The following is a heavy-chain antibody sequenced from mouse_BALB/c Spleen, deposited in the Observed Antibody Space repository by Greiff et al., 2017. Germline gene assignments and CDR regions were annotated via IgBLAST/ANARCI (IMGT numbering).Heavy chain of an antibody. CDR3: ARGGRLPGFAY. V-gene: IGHV1-14*01. CDR2: INPYNDGT. J-gene: IGHJ3*01. D-gene: IGHD2-4*01. CDR1: GYTFTSYV. Sequence: VQLKQSGPELVKPGASVKMSCKASGYTFTSYVMHWVKQKPGQGLEWIGYINPYNDGTKYNEKFKGKATLTSDKSSSTAYMELSSLTSEDSAVYYCARGGRLPGFAYWGQGTLVTVSA.